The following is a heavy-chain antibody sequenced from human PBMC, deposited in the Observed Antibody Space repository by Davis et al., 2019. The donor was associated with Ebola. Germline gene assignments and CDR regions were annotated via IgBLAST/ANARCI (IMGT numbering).Heavy chain of an antibody. D-gene: IGHD4-17*01. CDR3: ARGGSYDYGDPGWFDP. J-gene: IGHJ5*02. V-gene: IGHV4-59*08. Sequence: SETLSLTCTVSGGSISSYYWSWIRQPPGKGLEWIGYIYYSGSTNYNPSLKSRVTISVDTSKNQFSLKLSSVTAADTAVYYCARGGSYDYGDPGWFDPWGQGTLVTVSS. CDR2: IYYSGST. CDR1: GGSISSYY.